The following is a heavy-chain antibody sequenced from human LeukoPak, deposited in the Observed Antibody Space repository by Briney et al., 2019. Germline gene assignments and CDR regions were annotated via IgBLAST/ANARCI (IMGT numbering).Heavy chain of an antibody. Sequence: GSSVKVSCKASGDTFSSYTISWVRQAPGQGLEWMGRIIPILGIANYAQKFQGRVTITADKSTSTAYMELSSLRSEDTAVYYCARDSGDSSGYYLAGGGPFDYWGQGTLVTVSS. CDR2: IIPILGIA. V-gene: IGHV1-69*04. CDR3: ARDSGDSSGYYLAGGGPFDY. D-gene: IGHD3-22*01. J-gene: IGHJ4*02. CDR1: GDTFSSYT.